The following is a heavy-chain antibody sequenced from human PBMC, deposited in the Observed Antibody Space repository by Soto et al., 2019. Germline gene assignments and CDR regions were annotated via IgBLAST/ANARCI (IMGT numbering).Heavy chain of an antibody. CDR2: IRSKAYGGTT. CDR1: GFTFGDYA. D-gene: IGHD6-13*01. J-gene: IGHJ4*02. V-gene: IGHV3-49*04. Sequence: GGSLRLSCTAFGFTFGDYAMSWVRQAPGKGLEWVGFIRSKAYGGTTEYAASVKGRFTISRDDSKSIAYLQMNSLKTEDTAVYYCTRAVYSSSWYGGYYFDYWGQGTLVTVSS. CDR3: TRAVYSSSWYGGYYFDY.